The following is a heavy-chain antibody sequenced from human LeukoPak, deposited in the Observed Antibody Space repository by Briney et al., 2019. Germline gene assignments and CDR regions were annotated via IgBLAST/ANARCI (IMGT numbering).Heavy chain of an antibody. V-gene: IGHV3-48*03. CDR2: IRDIGNTQ. CDR3: ARDRSKVTAYDDALDI. J-gene: IGHJ3*02. D-gene: IGHD2-21*02. CDR1: GFTFSTYE. Sequence: PGGSLRLSCAASGFTFSTYELNWVRQAPGKGLEWVSYIRDIGNTQHYADSVKGRFIISRDNAKNSLYLQMNSLTAEDTAVYYCARDRSKVTAYDDALDIWGQGTMVIVSS.